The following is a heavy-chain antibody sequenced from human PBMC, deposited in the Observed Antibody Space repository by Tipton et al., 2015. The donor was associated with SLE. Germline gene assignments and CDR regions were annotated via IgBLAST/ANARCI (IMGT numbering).Heavy chain of an antibody. V-gene: IGHV4-59*12. Sequence: TLSLTCTVSGGSINSYYWNWIRQPPGRGLEWIGHIYSRGSTNYNPSLRSRVSMSLDTSQSQFSLRVTSVTAADTAVYYCAAARDIVVVPAAIGYFQHWGQGTLVTVSS. D-gene: IGHD2-2*02. CDR1: GGSINSYY. J-gene: IGHJ1*01. CDR2: IYSRGST. CDR3: AAARDIVVVPAAIGYFQH.